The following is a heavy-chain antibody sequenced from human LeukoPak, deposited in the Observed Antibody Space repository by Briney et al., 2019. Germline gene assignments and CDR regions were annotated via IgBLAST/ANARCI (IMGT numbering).Heavy chain of an antibody. CDR2: IYYSGST. CDR3: ARDLLDDYGDGGGAFDI. Sequence: KPSETLSLTCTVSGGSISSYYWSWIRQPPGKGLEWIGYIYYSGSTNYNPSLKSRVTISVDTSKNQFSLKLSSVTAADTAVYYCARDLLDDYGDGGGAFDIWGQGTMVTVSS. CDR1: GGSISSYY. J-gene: IGHJ3*02. V-gene: IGHV4-59*01. D-gene: IGHD4-17*01.